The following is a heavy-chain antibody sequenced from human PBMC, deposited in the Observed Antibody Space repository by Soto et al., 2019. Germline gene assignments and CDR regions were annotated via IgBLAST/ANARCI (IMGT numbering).Heavy chain of an antibody. D-gene: IGHD3-16*02. V-gene: IGHV4-59*01. CDR3: ARSPGGDDVWGNYRHIPFDY. CDR2: IHYSGST. Sequence: QVQLQESGPGLVKPSETLSLTCTVSGDFISGYYWSWIRQPPGKGLEWIGYIHYSGSTNYTPSLKSPVTISVDTSKNQFSLKLTSVTAADTAVYYCARSPGGDDVWGNYRHIPFDYWGQGTLVTVSS. J-gene: IGHJ4*02. CDR1: GDFISGYY.